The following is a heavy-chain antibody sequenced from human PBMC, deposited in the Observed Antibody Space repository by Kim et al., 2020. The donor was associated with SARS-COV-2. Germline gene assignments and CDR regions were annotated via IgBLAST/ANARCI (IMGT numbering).Heavy chain of an antibody. J-gene: IGHJ4*02. CDR3: TTGSQQLVLHY. CDR1: GFTFSNAW. V-gene: IGHV3-15*01. D-gene: IGHD6-13*01. Sequence: GGSLRLSCAASGFTFSNAWMSWVRQAPGKGLEWVGRIKSKIDGGTTDYAAPVKGRFTISRDGSKNPLYLQMNSLKTEDTAVYYWTTGSQQLVLHYWGQGTLVTVSS. CDR2: IKSKIDGGTT.